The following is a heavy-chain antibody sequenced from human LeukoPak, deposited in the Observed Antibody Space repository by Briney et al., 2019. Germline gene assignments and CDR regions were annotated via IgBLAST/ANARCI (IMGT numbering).Heavy chain of an antibody. CDR3: ARVGTAEGTLEDY. J-gene: IGHJ4*02. CDR2: IKHDGSEK. Sequence: PGGSLRLSCAASGFTFSSYWMSWVRQAPGKGLEWVANIKHDGSEKYYVDSVKGRFTISRDNARTSLYLQMNSLRAEDTAVYYCARVGTAEGTLEDYWGQGTLVTVSS. CDR1: GFTFSSYW. V-gene: IGHV3-7*01. D-gene: IGHD6-13*01.